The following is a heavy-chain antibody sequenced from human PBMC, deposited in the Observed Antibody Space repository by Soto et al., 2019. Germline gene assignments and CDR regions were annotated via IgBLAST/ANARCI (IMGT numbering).Heavy chain of an antibody. CDR3: ARGSDSINWYYFYAVDV. D-gene: IGHD6-13*01. CDR2: ISYDGSNK. J-gene: IGHJ6*02. Sequence: QMQLVESGGGVVQPGRSLRLSCAASGFTFSSHAMHWVRQAPGKGLEWVAVISYDGSNKYYADSVKGRFTISRDNSKNTLYLQMNSLIPEDTAMYYCARGSDSINWYYFYAVDVWGQGTTVTVSS. V-gene: IGHV3-30-3*01. CDR1: GFTFSSHA.